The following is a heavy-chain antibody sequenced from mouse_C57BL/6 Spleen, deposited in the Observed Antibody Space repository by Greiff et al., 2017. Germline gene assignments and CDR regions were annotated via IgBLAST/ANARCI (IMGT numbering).Heavy chain of an antibody. V-gene: IGHV1-80*01. J-gene: IGHJ4*01. CDR3: ARKGYDGLYYAMDY. CDR1: GYAFSSYW. CDR2: IYPGDGDT. Sequence: QVQLQQSGAELVKPGASVKISCKASGYAFSSYWMNWVKQRPGKGLEWIGQIYPGDGDTNYNGKFKGKATLTADKSSSTAYMQLSSLTSEDSAVYFCARKGYDGLYYAMDYWGQGTSVTVSS. D-gene: IGHD2-3*01.